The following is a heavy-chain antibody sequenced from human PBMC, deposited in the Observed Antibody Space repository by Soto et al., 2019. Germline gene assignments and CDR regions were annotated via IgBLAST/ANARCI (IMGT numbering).Heavy chain of an antibody. CDR1: GGSISSSSYY. CDR2: IYYSGST. CDR3: ARGNESTGSWYYYYGMDV. J-gene: IGHJ6*02. V-gene: IGHV4-39*07. D-gene: IGHD6-13*01. Sequence: SETLSLTCTVSGGSISSSSYYLDWIRQPPGKGLEWIGSIYYSGSTYYNPSLKSRVTISVDTSKNQFSLKLSSVTAADTAVYYCARGNESTGSWYYYYGMDVWGQGTTVTVSS.